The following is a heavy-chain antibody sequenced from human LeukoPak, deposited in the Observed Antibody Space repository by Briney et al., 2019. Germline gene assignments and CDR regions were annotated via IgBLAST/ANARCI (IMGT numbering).Heavy chain of an antibody. CDR2: INPNSGGT. V-gene: IGHV1-2*06. CDR3: ARGPIYPKSGDYPNYYLDY. D-gene: IGHD1-26*01. CDR1: GYTFTGYY. Sequence: ASVKVSCKASGYTFTGYYMHWVRQAPGQGLEWMGRINPNSGGTNYAQKFQGRVSMTRDTSVSTAYMELSSLRSEDTAVYFCARGPIYPKSGDYPNYYLDYWGQGTLVTVSS. J-gene: IGHJ4*02.